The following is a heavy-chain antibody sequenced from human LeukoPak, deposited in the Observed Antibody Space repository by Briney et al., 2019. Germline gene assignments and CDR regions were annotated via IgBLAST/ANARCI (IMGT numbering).Heavy chain of an antibody. J-gene: IGHJ4*02. CDR1: GFTVSSNH. CDR2: IYSGGST. V-gene: IGHV3-66*01. CDR3: ARVIGFLDPHYDFWSGLDY. D-gene: IGHD3-3*01. Sequence: GGSLRLSCAASGFTVSSNHMSWVRQAPGKGLEWVSVIYSGGSTYYADSVKGRFTISRDNSKNTLYLQMNSLRAEDTAVYYCARVIGFLDPHYDFWSGLDYWGQGTLVTVSS.